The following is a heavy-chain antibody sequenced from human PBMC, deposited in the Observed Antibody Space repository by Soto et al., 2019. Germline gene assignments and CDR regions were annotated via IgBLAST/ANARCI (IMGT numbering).Heavy chain of an antibody. Sequence: QVHLVQSGPEVREPGSSVKVSCKASGGSFSSDAITWVRQAPGQGLEWIGEIIPMFDTTNYAPEFQGRVTFTADTATTTVYMEVNRLTPDDTAVYYCAREVVTETTLGYFDFWGQGALVTVSS. V-gene: IGHV1-69*06. CDR3: AREVVTETTLGYFDF. J-gene: IGHJ4*02. CDR1: GGSFSSDA. D-gene: IGHD2-21*02. CDR2: IIPMFDTT.